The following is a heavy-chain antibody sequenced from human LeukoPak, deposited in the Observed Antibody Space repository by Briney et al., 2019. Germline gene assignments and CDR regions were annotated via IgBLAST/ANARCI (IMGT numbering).Heavy chain of an antibody. CDR3: ATHPVAWEVPGAS. CDR1: GGTLSSYA. Sequence: ASVKVSCKASGGTLSSYAISWVRQAPGQGLEWMGRIIPILGMESYAQKFQGRVTITADKSTSTAYMEVSSLRSEDTAVYYCATHPVAWEVPGASWGQGTLVTVSS. V-gene: IGHV1-69*04. CDR2: IIPILGME. J-gene: IGHJ5*02. D-gene: IGHD1-26*01.